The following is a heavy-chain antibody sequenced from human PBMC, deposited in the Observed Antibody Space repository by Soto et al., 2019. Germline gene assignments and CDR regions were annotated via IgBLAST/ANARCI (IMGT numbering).Heavy chain of an antibody. J-gene: IGHJ5*02. CDR1: GGSISSGGYY. CDR2: IYYSGST. Sequence: QVQLQESGPGLVKPSQTLSLTCTVSGGSISSGGYYWSWIRQHPGKGLEWIGYIYYSGSTYYNPSLKSRVTISVDTYKNQFSLKLSSVTAADTAVDYCARRNDYGDYVVWFDPWGQGTLVTVSS. CDR3: ARRNDYGDYVVWFDP. V-gene: IGHV4-31*03. D-gene: IGHD4-17*01.